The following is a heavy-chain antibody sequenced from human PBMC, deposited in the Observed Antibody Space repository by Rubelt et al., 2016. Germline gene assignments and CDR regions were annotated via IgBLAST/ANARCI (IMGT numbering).Heavy chain of an antibody. Sequence: EVQLVESGGGLVQPGGSLKLSCAASGFTFSGSAMHWVRQASGKGLEWVGRIRSKVNSYATAYAASVKGRFTISRDDSKNTAYLQTNSLKTEDTAVYYCTTGRGYWGQGTLVTVSS. V-gene: IGHV3-73*01. J-gene: IGHJ4*02. CDR1: GFTFSGSA. CDR2: IRSKVNSYAT. CDR3: TTGRGY. D-gene: IGHD3-10*01.